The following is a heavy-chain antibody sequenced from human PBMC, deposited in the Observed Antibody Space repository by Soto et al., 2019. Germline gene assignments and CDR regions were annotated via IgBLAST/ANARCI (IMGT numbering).Heavy chain of an antibody. CDR3: ARDPSYFDF. CDR2: IRSGGSPV. CDR1: GFTFSSYS. V-gene: IGHV3-48*01. Sequence: SGGSLRLSCAASGFTFSSYSMNWVRQAPGKGLEWVSCIRSGGSPVYYADSVKGRFTISRDDAKNSLYLQLNSLRAEDTAVYYCARDPSYFDFWGQGTLVTVSS. J-gene: IGHJ4*02.